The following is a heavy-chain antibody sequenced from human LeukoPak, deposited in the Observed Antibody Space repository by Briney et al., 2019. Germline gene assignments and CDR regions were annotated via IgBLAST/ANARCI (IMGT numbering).Heavy chain of an antibody. J-gene: IGHJ6*03. V-gene: IGHV3-30*04. CDR2: ILYDGSNK. CDR3: AKDPLRFLLYYYYMDV. Sequence: GRSLRLSCAASGFTFSSYAMHWVRQAPGKGLEWVALILYDGSNKYYADSVKGRFTISRDNSKNTLYLQMNSLRAEDTAVYYCAKDPLRFLLYYYYMDVWGKGTTVTVSS. CDR1: GFTFSSYA. D-gene: IGHD3-3*01.